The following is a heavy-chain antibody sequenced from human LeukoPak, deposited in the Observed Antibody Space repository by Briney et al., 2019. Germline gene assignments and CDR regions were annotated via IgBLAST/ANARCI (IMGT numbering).Heavy chain of an antibody. CDR3: ARTYYDFWSGYWDAFDI. D-gene: IGHD3-3*01. J-gene: IGHJ3*02. V-gene: IGHV1-8*03. CDR2: MNPNSGNT. Sequence: GASVKVSCKASGYTFTSYDINWVRQATGQGLEWMGWMNPNSGNTGYAQKFQGRVTITRNTSISTAYMELSSLRSEDTAVYYCARTYYDFWSGYWDAFDIWGQGTMVTVSS. CDR1: GYTFTSYD.